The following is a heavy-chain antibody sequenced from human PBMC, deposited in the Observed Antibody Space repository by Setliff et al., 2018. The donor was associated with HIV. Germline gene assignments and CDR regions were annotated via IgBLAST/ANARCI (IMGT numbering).Heavy chain of an antibody. D-gene: IGHD1-26*01. J-gene: IGHJ4*02. V-gene: IGHV4-34*01. CDR2: INHTGNT. CDR1: GGSFSGYH. Sequence: ETLSLTCAVYGGSFSGYHWNWIRQFPGKGLEWIGEINHTGNTQYNPSLKSRVTMSEETSKNQFSLKLKSVTAADTAIYFCARGKGGLVGPAEFDYWGPGTLVTSPQ. CDR3: ARGKGGLVGPAEFDY.